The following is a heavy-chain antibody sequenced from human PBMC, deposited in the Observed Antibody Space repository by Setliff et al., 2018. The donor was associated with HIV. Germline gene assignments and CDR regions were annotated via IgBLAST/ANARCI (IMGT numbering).Heavy chain of an antibody. CDR2: INPSGGST. V-gene: IGHV1-46*01. CDR3: ARGSYFDY. J-gene: IGHJ4*02. Sequence: ASVKVSCKASGYTFTGYYMHWVRQAPGQGLEWMGIINPSGGSTSYAQKFQGRVTMTRDTSTSTGYMELRSLRSDDTAIYYCARGSYFDYWGQGTLVTVSS. CDR1: GYTFTGYY.